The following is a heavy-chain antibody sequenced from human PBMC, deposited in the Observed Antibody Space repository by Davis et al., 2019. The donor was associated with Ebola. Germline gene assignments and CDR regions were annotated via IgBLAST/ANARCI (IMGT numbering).Heavy chain of an antibody. CDR3: ARVGYCSGGSCYFCDY. V-gene: IGHV3-11*06. CDR1: GFTFSDYY. Sequence: GGSLRLSCVASGFTFSDYYMSWIRQAPGKGLEWVSYISSSSSYTNYADSVKGRFTISRDNAKNSLYLQMNSLRAEDTAVYYCARVGYCSGGSCYFCDYWGQGTLVTVSS. CDR2: ISSSSSYT. D-gene: IGHD2-15*01. J-gene: IGHJ4*02.